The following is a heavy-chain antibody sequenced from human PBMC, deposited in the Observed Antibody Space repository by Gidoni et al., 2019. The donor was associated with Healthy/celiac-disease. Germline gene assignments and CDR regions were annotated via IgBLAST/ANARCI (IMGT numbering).Heavy chain of an antibody. CDR2: ISYDGSNK. V-gene: IGHV3-30-3*01. CDR3: ARESDYDILTGYYKGGFDY. CDR1: GSTFSSYA. J-gene: IGHJ4*02. Sequence: QVQLVESGGGVVQPGGSLRLSCAASGSTFSSYAMPWVRQVPGKGLEWVAVISYDGSNKYYADSVKGGFTISRENSKNTLYLQMNSRRAEDTAVYYCARESDYDILTGYYKGGFDYWGQGTLVTVSS. D-gene: IGHD3-9*01.